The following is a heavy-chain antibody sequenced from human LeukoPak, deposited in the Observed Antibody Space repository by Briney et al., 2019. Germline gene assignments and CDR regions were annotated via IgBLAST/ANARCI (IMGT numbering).Heavy chain of an antibody. J-gene: IGHJ4*02. CDR1: GGSISSYY. D-gene: IGHD3-10*01. CDR2: IYYSGST. CDR3: ARHGGEVRGAIISSFDY. V-gene: IGHV4-59*08. Sequence: SETLSLTCTVSGGSISSYYWSWIRQPPGKGLEWIAYIYYSGSTNYNPTLKSRVTISLDTSKNQFSLKLTSVTAADTAVYYCARHGGEVRGAIISSFDYWGQGTLVTVSS.